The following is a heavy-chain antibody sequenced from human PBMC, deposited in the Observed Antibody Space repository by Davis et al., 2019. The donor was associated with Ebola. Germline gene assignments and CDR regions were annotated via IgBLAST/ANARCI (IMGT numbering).Heavy chain of an antibody. J-gene: IGHJ6*02. D-gene: IGHD3-3*01. CDR2: ISSSGSTI. V-gene: IGHV3-48*04. CDR3: ARGGFWSGIYYYYYGMDV. Sequence: GGSLRLSCAASGFTFSSYGMHWVRQAPGKGLEWVSYISSSGSTIYYADSVKGRFTISRDNAKNSLYLQMNSLRAEDTAVYYCARGGFWSGIYYYYYGMDVWGQGTTVTVSS. CDR1: GFTFSSYG.